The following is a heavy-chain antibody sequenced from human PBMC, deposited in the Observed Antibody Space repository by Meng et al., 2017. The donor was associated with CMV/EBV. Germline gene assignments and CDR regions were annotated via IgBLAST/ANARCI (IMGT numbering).Heavy chain of an antibody. CDR2: INPNSGGT. V-gene: IGHV1-2*02. CDR3: ASSWEDSSGWYWFDT. CDR1: GYTFTGYY. Sequence: QVQLVQSGAEVKKPGASVKVSCQASGYTFTGYYMHWVRQAPGQGLEWMGWINPNSGGTNYAQKFQGRVTMTRDTSISTAYMELSRLRSDDTAVYYCASSWEDSSGWYWFDTWGQGTLVTVAS. D-gene: IGHD6-19*01. J-gene: IGHJ5*02.